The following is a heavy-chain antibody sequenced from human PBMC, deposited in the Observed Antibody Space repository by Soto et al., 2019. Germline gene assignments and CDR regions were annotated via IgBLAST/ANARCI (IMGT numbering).Heavy chain of an antibody. CDR2: ISAGGSST. J-gene: IGHJ4*02. D-gene: IGHD3-10*01. Sequence: GGSLRLSCAASGFTFSSYVMSWVRQAPGKGLEWVSTISAGGSSTYYADSVKGRFTISRDNSKNTLYLQMNSLRPEDTAVYYCAKEGALGLSYFDYWGQGTLVTVSS. V-gene: IGHV3-23*01. CDR3: AKEGALGLSYFDY. CDR1: GFTFSSYV.